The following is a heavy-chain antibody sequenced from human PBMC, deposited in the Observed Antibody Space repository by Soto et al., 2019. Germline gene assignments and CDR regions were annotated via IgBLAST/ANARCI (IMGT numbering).Heavy chain of an antibody. CDR3: ARGQEGVAATH. V-gene: IGHV4-34*01. Sequence: QVQLQQWGAGLLKPSETLSLTCAVNGGSFTGYYWSWVRQPPGKGLEWIGEIKDGGSTNYSPSLRRRVTISADTSKKQFSLKVTSVTAADTAVYYCARGQEGVAATHWDQGPLVTVSS. J-gene: IGHJ4*02. CDR1: GGSFTGYY. CDR2: IKDGGST. D-gene: IGHD6-25*01.